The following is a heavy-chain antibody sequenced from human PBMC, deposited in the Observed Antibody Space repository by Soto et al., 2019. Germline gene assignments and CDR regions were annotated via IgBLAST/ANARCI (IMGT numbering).Heavy chain of an antibody. J-gene: IGHJ6*02. CDR1: GFTFSSYW. CDR2: IKQDGSEK. D-gene: IGHD3-3*01. Sequence: PGGSLRLSCAASGFTFSSYWMSWVRQAPGKGLEWVANIKQDGSEKYYVDSVKGRFTISRDNAKNSLYLQMDSLRAEDTAVYYCAREYDFWSGYYPPGYYYGMDVWGQGTTVTVSS. V-gene: IGHV3-7*01. CDR3: AREYDFWSGYYPPGYYYGMDV.